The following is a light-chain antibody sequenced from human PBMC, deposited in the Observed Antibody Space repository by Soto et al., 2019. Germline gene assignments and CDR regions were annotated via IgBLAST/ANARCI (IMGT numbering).Light chain of an antibody. CDR3: QQYGSLPIT. CDR2: GAS. CDR1: QIIRTN. Sequence: EIVMTQCPATLSVSPGERDTLSCRASQIIRTNLAWYQQKPGQAPRLLIYGASSRETGIPDRFSGSGSGTEFTRTISRLEPEDFAVYYCQQYGSLPITFGQGTRLEIK. V-gene: IGKV3-20*01. J-gene: IGKJ5*01.